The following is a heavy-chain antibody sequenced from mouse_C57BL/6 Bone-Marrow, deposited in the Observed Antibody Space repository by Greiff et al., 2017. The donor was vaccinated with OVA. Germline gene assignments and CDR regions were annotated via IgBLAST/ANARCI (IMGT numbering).Heavy chain of an antibody. V-gene: IGHV2-9-1*01. CDR1: GFSLTSYA. D-gene: IGHD1-1*01. CDR2: IWTGGGT. J-gene: IGHJ3*01. Sequence: VKLMESGPGLVAPSQSLSITCTVSGFSLTSYAISWVRQPPGKGLEWLGVIWTGGGTNYNSALKSRLSISKDNSKSQVFLKMNRQHTDDTARYYGARANYYGSSDVGFAYWGQGTLVTVSA. CDR3: ARANYYGSSDVGFAY.